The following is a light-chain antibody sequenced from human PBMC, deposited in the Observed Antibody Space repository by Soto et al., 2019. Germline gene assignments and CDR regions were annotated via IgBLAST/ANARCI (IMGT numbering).Light chain of an antibody. J-gene: IGLJ1*01. CDR1: SSDVGGYDY. V-gene: IGLV2-11*01. CDR3: CSYAGSYTDV. CDR2: DVI. Sequence: QSALTQPRSVSGSPGQSVTISCTGTSSDVGGYDYVSWYHQHPGKAPKLIIYDVIKRPSGVPDRFSGSRSGNTASLTISGLQAEDEADYYCCSYAGSYTDVFGPGTKVTVL.